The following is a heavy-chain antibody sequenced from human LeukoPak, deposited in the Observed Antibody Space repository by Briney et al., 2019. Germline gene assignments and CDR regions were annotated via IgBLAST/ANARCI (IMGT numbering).Heavy chain of an antibody. V-gene: IGHV3-48*04. CDR2: ISSSGSIK. CDR1: GSTFSSYS. D-gene: IGHD6-19*01. CDR3: ARARYTSGWETLDY. J-gene: IGHJ4*02. Sequence: PGGSLRLSCAASGSTFSSYSMNWVRQAPGKGLEWVSYISSSGSIKHYADSVKGRFTISRDNAKNSLYLQMNSLRAEDTAVYYCARARYTSGWETLDYWGQGTLVTVSS.